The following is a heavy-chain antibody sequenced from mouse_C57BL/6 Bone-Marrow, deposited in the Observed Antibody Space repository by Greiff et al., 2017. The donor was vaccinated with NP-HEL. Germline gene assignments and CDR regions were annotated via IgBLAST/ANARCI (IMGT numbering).Heavy chain of an antibody. CDR2: IYPGSGST. D-gene: IGHD2-2*01. CDR1: GYTFTSYW. Sequence: QVHVKQPGAELVKPGASVKMSCKASGYTFTSYWITWVKQRPGQGLEWIGDIYPGSGSTNYNEKFKSKATLTVDTSSSTAYMQLSSLTSEDSAVYYCAREVLWLRHDYWGQGTTLTVSS. CDR3: AREVLWLRHDY. J-gene: IGHJ2*01. V-gene: IGHV1-55*01.